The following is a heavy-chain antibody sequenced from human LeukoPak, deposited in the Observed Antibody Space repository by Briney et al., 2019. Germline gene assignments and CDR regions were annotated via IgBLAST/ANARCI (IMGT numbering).Heavy chain of an antibody. V-gene: IGHV4-34*01. CDR1: GGSFSGYY. Sequence: SETLSLTCAVYGGSFSGYYWSWIRQPPGKGLEWIGEINHSGSTNYNPSLKSRVTISVDTSKNQFSLKLSSVTAADTAVYYCARGGYYDSSIDYWGQGTLVTVSS. D-gene: IGHD3-22*01. J-gene: IGHJ4*02. CDR2: INHSGST. CDR3: ARGGYYDSSIDY.